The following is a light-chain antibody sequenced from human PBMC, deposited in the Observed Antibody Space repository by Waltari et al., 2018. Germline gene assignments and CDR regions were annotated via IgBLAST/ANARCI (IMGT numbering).Light chain of an antibody. J-gene: IGKJ3*01. CDR2: RSS. Sequence: DIQMTQSPSSLSVSLGDTVTLTCKASQSIDNWLAWYQQQPGKAPRLLIYRSSILETGVPSRFSGGGSGTHFSLTITSLQPEDLATYFCQQHDTSPVTFGPGTRLEI. CDR3: QQHDTSPVT. V-gene: IGKV1-33*01. CDR1: QSIDNW.